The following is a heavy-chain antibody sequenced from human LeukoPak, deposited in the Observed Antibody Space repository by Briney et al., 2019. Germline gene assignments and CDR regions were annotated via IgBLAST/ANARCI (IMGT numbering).Heavy chain of an antibody. Sequence: GGSLRLSCAASGFTFSSYDMHWVRQATGKGLEWVSAIGTAGDTYYPGSVKGRFTISRENAKNSLYLQMNSLRVEDTAVYYCARGRGGLVPDYWGQGTLVTVSS. J-gene: IGHJ4*02. CDR2: IGTAGDT. CDR1: GFTFSSYD. D-gene: IGHD6-19*01. V-gene: IGHV3-13*01. CDR3: ARGRGGLVPDY.